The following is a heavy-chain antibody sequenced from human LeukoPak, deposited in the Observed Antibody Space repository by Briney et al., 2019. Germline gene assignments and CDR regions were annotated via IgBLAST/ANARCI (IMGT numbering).Heavy chain of an antibody. CDR1: GGSISSSNW. D-gene: IGHD6-13*01. CDR3: ARSRIAAAGTIDY. Sequence: SGTLSLTCAVSGGSISSSNWWSWVRQPPGKGLEWIGEIYHSGSTNYNPSLKSRVTISVDKSKNQFSLKLSSVTAADTAVYYCARSRIAAAGTIDYWGQGTLVTVSS. J-gene: IGHJ4*02. CDR2: IYHSGST. V-gene: IGHV4-4*02.